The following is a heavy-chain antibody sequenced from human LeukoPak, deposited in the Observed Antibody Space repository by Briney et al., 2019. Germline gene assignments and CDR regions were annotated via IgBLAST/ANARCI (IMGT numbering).Heavy chain of an antibody. J-gene: IGHJ4*02. CDR1: GGSISSYY. CDR3: ARRGSVLRY. D-gene: IGHD3-10*01. CDR2: IYYSGST. Sequence: PSETLSLTCTVSGGSISSYYWSWIRQPPGKGLEWIGYIYYSGSTNYNPSLKSRVTISVDTSKNQFSLKLSSVTAADTAVYYCARRGSVLRYWGQGTLVTVSS. V-gene: IGHV4-59*12.